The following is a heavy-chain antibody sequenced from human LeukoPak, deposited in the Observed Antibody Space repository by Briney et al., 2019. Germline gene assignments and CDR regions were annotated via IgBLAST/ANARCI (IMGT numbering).Heavy chain of an antibody. Sequence: GGSLRLSCAASGFTFSSYAMSWVRQAPGKGLEWVSAISGSGGSTYYADSVKGRLTLSRENSKNPLYLQLNRLRAEDTAVYYCAKETSPYSSGPRGAFDIWGQGIMVTVSS. CDR3: AKETSPYSSGPRGAFDI. D-gene: IGHD6-19*01. J-gene: IGHJ3*02. CDR1: GFTFSSYA. CDR2: ISGSGGST. V-gene: IGHV3-23*01.